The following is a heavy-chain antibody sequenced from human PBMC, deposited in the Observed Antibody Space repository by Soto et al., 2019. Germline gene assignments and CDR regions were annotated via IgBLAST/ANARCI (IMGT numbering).Heavy chain of an antibody. CDR1: GGYISTYT. Sequence: PSETLSLTCNVSGGYISTYTWSWVRQPANKGLEWIGRVFSSVSATYNPSLKSRVSISMDTPENRISLKLDSVTAADAGVYFCARDGMTTGDTWGPGTLVTVSS. CDR2: VFSSVSA. J-gene: IGHJ4*02. CDR3: ARDGMTTGDT. D-gene: IGHD2-21*02. V-gene: IGHV4-4*07.